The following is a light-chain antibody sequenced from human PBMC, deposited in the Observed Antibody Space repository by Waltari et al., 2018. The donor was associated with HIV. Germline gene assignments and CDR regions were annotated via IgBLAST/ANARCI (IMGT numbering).Light chain of an antibody. J-gene: IGKJ4*01. CDR2: TAS. Sequence: DIQMTQSPSSLSASVGDRVTITCRASQPISTYLNWFQQKPGKAPNLLIYTASSLHSGVPERFRGSGSGTDFTLTISSLQPEDVATYYCHQSYTTPPTFGGGTKVDIK. CDR1: QPISTY. CDR3: HQSYTTPPT. V-gene: IGKV1-39*01.